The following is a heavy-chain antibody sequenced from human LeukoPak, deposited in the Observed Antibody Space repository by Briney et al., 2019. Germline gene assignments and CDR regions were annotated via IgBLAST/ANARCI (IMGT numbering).Heavy chain of an antibody. CDR2: IYHSGST. V-gene: IGHV4-38-2*02. Sequence: PSETLSLTCTVSGYSISSGYYWGWIRQPPGKGLEWIGSIYHSGSTYYNPSLKSRVTISVDTSKNQFSLKLSSVTAADTAVYYCASGSGSYYPFDYWGQGTLVTVSS. D-gene: IGHD1-26*01. CDR1: GYSISSGYY. J-gene: IGHJ4*02. CDR3: ASGSGSYYPFDY.